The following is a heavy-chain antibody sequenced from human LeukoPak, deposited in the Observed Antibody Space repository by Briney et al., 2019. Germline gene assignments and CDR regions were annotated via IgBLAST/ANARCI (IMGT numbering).Heavy chain of an antibody. Sequence: ASVKVSCKASGYTFTSYGINWVRQATGQGLEWMGWMNPNSGNTGYAQKFQGRVTMTRNTSISTAYMELSSLRSEDTAVYYCARTYYDILTGPQGYYYGMDVWGQGTTVTVSS. CDR3: ARTYYDILTGPQGYYYGMDV. CDR2: MNPNSGNT. D-gene: IGHD3-9*01. V-gene: IGHV1-8*01. J-gene: IGHJ6*02. CDR1: GYTFTSYG.